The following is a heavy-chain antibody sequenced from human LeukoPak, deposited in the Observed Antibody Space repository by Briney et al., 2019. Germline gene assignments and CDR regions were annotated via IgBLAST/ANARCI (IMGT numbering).Heavy chain of an antibody. V-gene: IGHV3-48*03. CDR2: ISGSGSTI. D-gene: IGHD2-2*01. Sequence: GGSLRLSCAASGFTFSSYELSWVRRAPGKGLEWVSYISGSGSTIYYADSVKGRFTISRDNADNSLFLQMNSLRAEDTAVYYCGRSGFCNSVSCYGLHLWGQGTLVTVSS. CDR1: GFTFSSYE. CDR3: GRSGFCNSVSCYGLHL. J-gene: IGHJ4*02.